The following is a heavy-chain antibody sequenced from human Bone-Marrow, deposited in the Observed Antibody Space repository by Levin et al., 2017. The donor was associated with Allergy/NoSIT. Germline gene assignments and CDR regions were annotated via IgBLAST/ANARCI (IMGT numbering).Heavy chain of an antibody. J-gene: IGHJ4*02. CDR1: GFTFNNYW. D-gene: IGHD2-21*01. V-gene: IGHV3-7*01. CDR3: ATAVRGIPFDY. Sequence: HPGGSLRLSCAAFGFTFNNYWMRWVRQTPGKGLESVANIKNDGSETYYVDSVKGRFTISRDNAKNSLHLQMNSLRAEDTAVYYCATAVRGIPFDYWGQGTLVTVSS. CDR2: IKNDGSET.